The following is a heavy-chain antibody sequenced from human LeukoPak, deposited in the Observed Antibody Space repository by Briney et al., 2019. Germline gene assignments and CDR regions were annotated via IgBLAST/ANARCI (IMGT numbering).Heavy chain of an antibody. CDR2: IYHSGST. V-gene: IGHV4-4*02. CDR3: ARGRRDGYNYAYFDY. J-gene: IGHJ4*02. CDR1: GGSISSSNW. Sequence: SGTLSLTCAVSGGSISSSNWWSWVRQPPGKGLEWIGEIYHSGSTNYNPSLKSRVTISVDKSKNQFSLKLSSVTAADTAVYYGARGRRDGYNYAYFDYWGQGTLVTVSS. D-gene: IGHD5-24*01.